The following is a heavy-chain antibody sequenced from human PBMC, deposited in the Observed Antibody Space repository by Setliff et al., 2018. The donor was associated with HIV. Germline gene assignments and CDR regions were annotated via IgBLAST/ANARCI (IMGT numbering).Heavy chain of an antibody. J-gene: IGHJ6*03. V-gene: IGHV4-39*07. Sequence: SETLSLTCTVSGGSISSSSYYWGWIRQPPGKGLEWIGSIYYSGSTYYNPSLKSRVTISVDTSKRQFSLKLSSVTAADTAVYYCARVSPLTHYYYMDMWGKGTTVTVSS. CDR2: IYYSGST. CDR1: GGSISSSSYY. D-gene: IGHD7-27*01. CDR3: ARVSPLTHYYYMDM.